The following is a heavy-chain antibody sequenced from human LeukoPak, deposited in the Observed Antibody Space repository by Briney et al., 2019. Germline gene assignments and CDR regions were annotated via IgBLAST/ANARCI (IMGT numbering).Heavy chain of an antibody. CDR1: GFHFSSYG. D-gene: IGHD3-10*01. CDR2: IWYDGSNK. V-gene: IGHV3-33*01. Sequence: VGSLRLFCAASGFHFSSYGMHWVGQAPGKGLELVAVIWYDGSNKYYANSVKGRFTISRDNSNNTLYLQMNSLRAEDTAVYYCARDAAMVRGVIRNYYYGMDVWGKGTTVTVSS. J-gene: IGHJ6*04. CDR3: ARDAAMVRGVIRNYYYGMDV.